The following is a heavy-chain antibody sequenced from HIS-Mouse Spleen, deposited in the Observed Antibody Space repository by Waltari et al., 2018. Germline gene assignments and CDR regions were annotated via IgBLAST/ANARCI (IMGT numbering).Heavy chain of an antibody. Sequence: QLQLHESCPGLVKPSEALSLTCTVSVCAIHCSCYSWAWIRQPPGKGLEWIGSIYYIGSTYYNPSLKSRVTISVDTSKNQFSLKLSSVTAADTAVYYCAREIPYSSSWYDWYFDLWGRGTLVTVSS. CDR3: AREIPYSSSWYDWYFDL. V-gene: IGHV4-39*07. J-gene: IGHJ2*01. D-gene: IGHD6-13*01. CDR1: VCAIHCSCYS. CDR2: IYYIGST.